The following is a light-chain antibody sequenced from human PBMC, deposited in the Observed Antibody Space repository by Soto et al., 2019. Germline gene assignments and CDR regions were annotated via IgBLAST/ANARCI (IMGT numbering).Light chain of an antibody. J-gene: IGKJ3*01. CDR3: QQLNSYPLIT. Sequence: DIQLTQSPSFLSASVGDRVTVSCRASQDISTSLAWFQQKAGKVPQLLVYPASTLQDGVPSRFSGSGSGTYFTLTINNLQAEDFATYYCQQLNSYPLITFGPGTKVDIK. CDR2: PAS. V-gene: IGKV1-9*01. CDR1: QDISTS.